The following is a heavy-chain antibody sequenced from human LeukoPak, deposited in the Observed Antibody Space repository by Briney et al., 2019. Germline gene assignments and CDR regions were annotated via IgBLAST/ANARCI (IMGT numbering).Heavy chain of an antibody. CDR2: MNPHSGNT. CDR1: GYTFTSYD. CDR3: AMKAVPRPRLYDAFDF. J-gene: IGHJ3*01. Sequence: ASVKVSCKASGYTFTSYDINWVRQATGLGLEWMGWMNPHSGNTAYAQNFQGRVTMTRNTSISTTYMELSSLRSEDTAVYYCAMKAVPRPRLYDAFDFWGQGTVVTVSS. D-gene: IGHD2-2*02. V-gene: IGHV1-8*01.